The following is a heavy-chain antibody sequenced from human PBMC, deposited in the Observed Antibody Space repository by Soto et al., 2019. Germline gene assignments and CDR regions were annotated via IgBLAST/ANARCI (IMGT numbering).Heavy chain of an antibody. V-gene: IGHV5-51*01. D-gene: IGHD3-22*01. CDR1: GYSFTSYW. J-gene: IGHJ6*02. CDR3: ARLSNLDYYDSSGYKYYYYGMDV. Sequence: GESLKISCKGSGYSFTSYWIGWVRQMPGKGLEWMGIIYPGDSDTRYSPSFQGQVIISADKSISTAYLQWSSLKASDTAMYYCARLSNLDYYDSSGYKYYYYGMDVWGQGTTVTVSS. CDR2: IYPGDSDT.